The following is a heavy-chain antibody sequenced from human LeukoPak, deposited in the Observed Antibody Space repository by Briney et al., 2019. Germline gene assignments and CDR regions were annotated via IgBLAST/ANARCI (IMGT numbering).Heavy chain of an antibody. CDR1: GTSISSSY. CDR3: ARGSMFAINWSDT. Sequence: SETLSLTCTVSGTSISSSYWNWIRQPPGKGLEWIGYISKSGSTLYNPSLKRRLSISIDMAKNLFSLKLSSVTAADTAVYYCARGSMFAINWSDTWGQRTLVTVSS. D-gene: IGHD2-8*01. V-gene: IGHV4-59*01. CDR2: ISKSGST. J-gene: IGHJ5*02.